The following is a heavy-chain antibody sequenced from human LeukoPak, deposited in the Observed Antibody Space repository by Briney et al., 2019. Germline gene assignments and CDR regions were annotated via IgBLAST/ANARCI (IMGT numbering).Heavy chain of an antibody. J-gene: IGHJ5*02. Sequence: PSETLSLTCTVSGGSISPYYWSWIRQPPGKGLEWIGYVFYTGGTIYNPSLQSRVTISVDTSKNQFSLKLRSLTAADTAVYFCAKTTSTWMRNYFDPWGQGTLVTISS. CDR3: AKTTSTWMRNYFDP. CDR2: VFYTGGT. CDR1: GGSISPYY. D-gene: IGHD6-13*01. V-gene: IGHV4-59*12.